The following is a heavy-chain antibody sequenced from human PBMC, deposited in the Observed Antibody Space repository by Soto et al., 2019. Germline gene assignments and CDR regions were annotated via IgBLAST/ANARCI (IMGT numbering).Heavy chain of an antibody. V-gene: IGHV1-69*01. D-gene: IGHD3-3*01. J-gene: IGHJ6*02. CDR2: IIPIFGTA. CDR3: ARDRVPDFWSGYYYGMDV. Sequence: QVQLVQSRAEVKKPGSSVKVSCKASGGTFSSYAISWVRQAPGPGLEWMGGIIPIFGTANYAQKFQGRVTITADESTSTAYMELSSLRSEDTAVYYCARDRVPDFWSGYYYGMDVWGQGTTVTVSS. CDR1: GGTFSSYA.